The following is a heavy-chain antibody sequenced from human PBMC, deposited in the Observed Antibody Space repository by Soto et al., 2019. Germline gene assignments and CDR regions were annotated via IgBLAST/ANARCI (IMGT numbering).Heavy chain of an antibody. CDR2: IYYNGSP. CDR1: GVSISSYY. CDR3: ARAGGYNYAYDF. J-gene: IGHJ4*02. V-gene: IGHV4-59*13. Sequence: SETLSLTCTVSGVSISSYYWVWIRQPPGKRLEWIGYIYYNGSPKYNPSLRSRVSISIDPSNNHFSLNLYSVTAADTAVYFCARAGGYNYAYDFWGQGTLVTVSS. D-gene: IGHD5-18*01.